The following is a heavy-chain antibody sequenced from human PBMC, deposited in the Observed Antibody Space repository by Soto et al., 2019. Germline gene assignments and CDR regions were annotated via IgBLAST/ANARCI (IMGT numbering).Heavy chain of an antibody. D-gene: IGHD4-17*01. Sequence: SETLSLTCTVSGGSISSSSYYWGWIRQPPGKGLEWIGSIYYSGSTYYNPSLKSRVTISVDTSKNQFSLKLSSVTAADTAVYYCVRQGRVDYGDYVDYWGQGTLVTVSS. J-gene: IGHJ4*02. CDR1: GGSISSSSYY. CDR3: VRQGRVDYGDYVDY. V-gene: IGHV4-39*01. CDR2: IYYSGST.